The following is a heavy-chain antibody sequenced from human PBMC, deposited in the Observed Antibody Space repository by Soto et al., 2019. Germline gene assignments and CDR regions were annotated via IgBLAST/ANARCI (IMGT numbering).Heavy chain of an antibody. D-gene: IGHD1-26*01. V-gene: IGHV4-59*01. J-gene: IGHJ4*02. CDR2: IYYSGST. Sequence: SETLSLTCTVSGGSISSYYWSWIRQPPGKGLEWIGYIYYSGSTNYNPSLKSRVTISVDTSKNQFSLKLSSVTAADTAVYYCARVTALVGAKYYFDYWGQGTLVTVSS. CDR3: ARVTALVGAKYYFDY. CDR1: GGSISSYY.